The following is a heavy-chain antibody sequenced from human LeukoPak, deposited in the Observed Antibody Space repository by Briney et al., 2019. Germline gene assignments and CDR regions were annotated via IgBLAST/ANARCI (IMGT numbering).Heavy chain of an antibody. Sequence: PGGSLRLSCAASGFTFSRYAMHWVRQAPGKGLEWMGVISYDGNNAYYPDSVKGQFTISRDNSRDTLYLQMNSLRAEDTAVYYCAKDSWQWSSSGDYWGQGTLVTVSS. D-gene: IGHD6-19*01. J-gene: IGHJ4*02. CDR3: AKDSWQWSSSGDY. V-gene: IGHV3-30-3*01. CDR2: ISYDGNNA. CDR1: GFTFSRYA.